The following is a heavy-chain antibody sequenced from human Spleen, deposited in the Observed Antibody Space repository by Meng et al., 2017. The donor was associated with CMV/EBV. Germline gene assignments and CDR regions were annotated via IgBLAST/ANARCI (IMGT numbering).Heavy chain of an antibody. CDR3: ARVGPVTYFDY. V-gene: IGHV1-46*01. D-gene: IGHD4-17*01. J-gene: IGHJ4*02. Sequence: ASVKVSCKASGGTFSSYAISWVRQAPGQGLEWMGFSSPSDYRTTYAQKFQGRVTMTTDTSTSTVYMELSSLRFEDTAVYFCARVGPVTYFDYWGQGSLVTVSS. CDR1: GGTFSSYA. CDR2: SSPSDYRT.